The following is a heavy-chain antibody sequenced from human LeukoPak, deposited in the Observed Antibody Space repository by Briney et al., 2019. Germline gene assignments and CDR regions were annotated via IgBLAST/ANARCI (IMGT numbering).Heavy chain of an antibody. CDR1: GFTFSSYW. V-gene: IGHV3-74*01. J-gene: IGHJ6*02. Sequence: GGSLRLSCAASGFTFSSYWMHWVRQAPGKGLVWVSRINSDGSSTFYADSVKGRFTTSRDNAENTVYLQMNSLRAEDTAVYYCAKPHASYYYYGMDVWGQGTTVTVSS. CDR3: AKPHASYYYYGMDV. CDR2: INSDGSST.